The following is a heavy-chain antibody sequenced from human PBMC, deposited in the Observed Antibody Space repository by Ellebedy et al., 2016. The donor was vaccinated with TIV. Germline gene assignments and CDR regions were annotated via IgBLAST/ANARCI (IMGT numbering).Heavy chain of an antibody. Sequence: ASVKVSCKASGYTFAGYYMHWVRQAPGQRLEWIGWIVVGSGNTNYAQKFQERVTITRDMSTSTAYMELSSLRSEDTAVYYCARGLTRNVEMAPGHWGQGTLVTVSS. CDR3: ARGLTRNVEMAPGH. CDR1: GYTFAGYY. J-gene: IGHJ4*02. CDR2: IVVGSGNT. D-gene: IGHD5-24*01. V-gene: IGHV1-58*02.